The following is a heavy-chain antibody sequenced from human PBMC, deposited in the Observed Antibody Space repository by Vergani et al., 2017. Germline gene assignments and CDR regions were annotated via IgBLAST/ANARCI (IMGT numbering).Heavy chain of an antibody. Sequence: QVQLVQSGAEVKKPGSSVKVSCKASGGTFSSYTISWVRQAPGQGLEWMGRIIPILGIANYEQKFQGRVTITADKSTSTAYMELSSLRSEDTAVYYCARGPQTTRLEFDPWGQGTLVTVSS. CDR1: GGTFSSYT. D-gene: IGHD4-17*01. V-gene: IGHV1-69*02. CDR3: ARGPQTTRLEFDP. CDR2: IIPILGIA. J-gene: IGHJ5*02.